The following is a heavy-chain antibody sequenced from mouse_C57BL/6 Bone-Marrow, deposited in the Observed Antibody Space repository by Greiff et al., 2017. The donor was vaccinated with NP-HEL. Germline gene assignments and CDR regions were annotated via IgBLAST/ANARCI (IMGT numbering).Heavy chain of an antibody. CDR2: ISYSGST. CDR1: GYSITSDY. D-gene: IGHD1-1*01. Sequence: EVQGVESGPGLAKPSQTLSLTCSVTGYSITSDYWNWIRKFPGNKLEYMGYISYSGSTSYNPSLKRRISITRDTSKNQYYLQLNSVTTEDTATYYCARYGSTSSRYFDVWGTGTTVTVSS. V-gene: IGHV3-8*01. J-gene: IGHJ1*03. CDR3: ARYGSTSSRYFDV.